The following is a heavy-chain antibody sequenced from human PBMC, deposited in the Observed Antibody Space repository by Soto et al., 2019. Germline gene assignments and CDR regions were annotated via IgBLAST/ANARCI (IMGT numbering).Heavy chain of an antibody. D-gene: IGHD3-16*01. CDR2: IYLDDVK. V-gene: IGHV2-5*02. J-gene: IGHJ3*02. Sequence: QITLKESGPTLAKPTQTLTLTCTFSGFSLSTSGVGVGWIRQPPGNALEWLALIYLDDVKRYIQYLKSRLTIAKAAPKYQVVLTTTNMNPRDTATYYCAHSRDYAWGDGRERCAFDIWGQGTMATVSS. CDR3: AHSRDYAWGDGRERCAFDI. CDR1: GFSLSTSGVG.